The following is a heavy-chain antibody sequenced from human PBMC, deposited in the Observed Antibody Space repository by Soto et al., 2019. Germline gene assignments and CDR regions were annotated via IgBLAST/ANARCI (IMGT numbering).Heavy chain of an antibody. CDR2: INPNSGGT. CDR1: GYTFTGYY. Sequence: ASVKVSCKASGYTFTGYYMHWVRQAPGQGLEWMGWINPNSGGTNYAQKFQGRVTMTRDTSISTAYMELSRLRSDDTAVYYCARFKRTDYDILTGYSDHWGQGTLVTVSS. CDR3: ARFKRTDYDILTGYSDH. V-gene: IGHV1-2*02. J-gene: IGHJ4*02. D-gene: IGHD3-9*01.